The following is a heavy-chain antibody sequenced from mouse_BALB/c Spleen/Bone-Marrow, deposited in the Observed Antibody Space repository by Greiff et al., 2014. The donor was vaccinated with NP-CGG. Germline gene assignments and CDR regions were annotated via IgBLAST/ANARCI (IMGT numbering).Heavy chain of an antibody. CDR3: AMAAYYGNDY. Sequence: VQLQQSGAELVKPGASVKLSCTASGFNIKDTYIHWVKQRPEQGLEWIGRIDPANGNTKYDPKFQGKATITADTSSNTGNLQLSSLTSEDTAVYYCAMAAYYGNDYWGQGTTLTVSS. CDR1: GFNIKDTY. V-gene: IGHV14-3*02. D-gene: IGHD2-10*01. J-gene: IGHJ2*01. CDR2: IDPANGNT.